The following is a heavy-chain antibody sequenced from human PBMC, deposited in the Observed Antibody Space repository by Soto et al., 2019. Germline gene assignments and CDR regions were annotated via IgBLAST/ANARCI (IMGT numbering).Heavy chain of an antibody. J-gene: IGHJ4*02. Sequence: QVQLVQSGAEVKKPGSSVKVSCKASGDTFNFYTINWVRQAPGLGREWMGRFNPILSFSNSALKFQGRVTLTADKSTSTAYMVLSSLRSEDTAIYYCATSFGSGSRAFDYWGQGALVTVSS. CDR3: ATSFGSGSRAFDY. V-gene: IGHV1-69*02. CDR1: GDTFNFYT. CDR2: FNPILSFS. D-gene: IGHD3-10*01.